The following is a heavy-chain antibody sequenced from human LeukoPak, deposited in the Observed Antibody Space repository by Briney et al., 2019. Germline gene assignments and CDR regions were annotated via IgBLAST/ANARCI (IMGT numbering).Heavy chain of an antibody. CDR1: GYTFTGYY. V-gene: IGHV1-2*06. J-gene: IGHJ6*02. CDR2: INPNSGGT. D-gene: IGHD3-10*01. Sequence: GASVKVSCKASGYTFTGYYMHWVRQAPGQGLEWMGRINPNSGGTNYAQKFQGRVTMTRDTSTSTVYMELSSLRSEDTAVYYCARDLFGGESGIRFWPEPNYYYGMDVWGQGTTVTVSS. CDR3: ARDLFGGESGIRFWPEPNYYYGMDV.